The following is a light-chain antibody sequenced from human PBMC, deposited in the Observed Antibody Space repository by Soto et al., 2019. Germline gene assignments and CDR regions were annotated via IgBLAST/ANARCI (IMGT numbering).Light chain of an antibody. J-gene: IGKJ3*01. V-gene: IGKV1-39*01. CDR2: ATS. CDR3: QQSYSSPRFT. Sequence: DIQMTQSPSSLSASVGDRVTISCRASRSIRTYLNWYQLKPGKAPKLLIYATSTLQNGVPSRFXCSGSGTDFTLTISRLQPEDFATYYCQQSYSSPRFTFGPGTKVDFK. CDR1: RSIRTY.